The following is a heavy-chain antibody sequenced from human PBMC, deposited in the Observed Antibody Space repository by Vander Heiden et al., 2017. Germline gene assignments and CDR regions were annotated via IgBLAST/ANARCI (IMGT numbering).Heavy chain of an antibody. J-gene: IGHJ6*02. V-gene: IGHV4-4*07. Sequence: QVQLPESGPGLSQPSETLSLTCTVSGGSIPSYYWSWIRQPAGKGLEWIGRIYTSGSTNYNPSLKSRVTMSVDTSKNQFSLKLSSVTAADTAVYYCARGCRGDCYWPYYYKMDVWGQGTTVTVSS. CDR3: ARGCRGDCYWPYYYKMDV. D-gene: IGHD2-21*02. CDR1: GGSIPSYY. CDR2: IYTSGST.